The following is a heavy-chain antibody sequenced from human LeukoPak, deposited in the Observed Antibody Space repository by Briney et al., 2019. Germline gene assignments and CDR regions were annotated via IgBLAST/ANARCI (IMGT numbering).Heavy chain of an antibody. CDR1: GYTFTGYY. CDR3: ASEVDYDFWSGYYPTDY. CDR2: INPNSGGT. V-gene: IGHV1-2*06. D-gene: IGHD3-3*01. J-gene: IGHJ4*02. Sequence: ASVKVSCKASGYTFTGYYMHWVRQAPGQGLEWMGRINPNSGGTNYAQKSQGRVTMTRDTSISTAYMELSRLRSDDTAVYYCASEVDYDFWSGYYPTDYWGQGTLVTVS.